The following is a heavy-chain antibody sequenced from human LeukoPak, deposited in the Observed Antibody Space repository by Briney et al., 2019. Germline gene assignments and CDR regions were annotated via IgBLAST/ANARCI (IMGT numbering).Heavy chain of an antibody. CDR3: TRGFRSSFSDQ. CDR2: ISNTGST. D-gene: IGHD1-26*01. Sequence: SETLSLTCTVSGGSITYFYWNWIRQSPEKGLEWIGYISNTGSTNYNPFLKSRVAISVDTSKNQFSLNLSSVTAADTALYYCTRGFRSSFSDQWGQGTLVTVSS. CDR1: GGSITYFY. V-gene: IGHV4-59*01. J-gene: IGHJ4*02.